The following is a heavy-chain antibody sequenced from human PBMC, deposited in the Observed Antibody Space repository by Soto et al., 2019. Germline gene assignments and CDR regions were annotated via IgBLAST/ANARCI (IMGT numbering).Heavy chain of an antibody. Sequence: PGGSLRLSCAASGFTFSSYGMHWVRQAPGKGLEWVAVIWYDGSNKYYADSVKGRFTISRDNSKNTLYLQMNSLRAEDTAVYYCASHNPPDAFDIWGKGTMVTVSS. J-gene: IGHJ3*02. CDR1: GFTFSSYG. CDR3: ASHNPPDAFDI. D-gene: IGHD1-20*01. CDR2: IWYDGSNK. V-gene: IGHV3-33*01.